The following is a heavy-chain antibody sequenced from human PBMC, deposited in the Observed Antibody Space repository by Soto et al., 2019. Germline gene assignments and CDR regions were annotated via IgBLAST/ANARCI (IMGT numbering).Heavy chain of an antibody. J-gene: IGHJ6*02. CDR2: ISAYNGNT. D-gene: IGHD6-13*01. CDR1: GYTFTSYG. CDR3: ARGRSSSWYLGPLYYYGMDV. Sequence: QVQLVQSGAEVKKPGASVKVSCKASGYTFTSYGISWVRQAPGQGLEWMGWISAYNGNTNYAQKLQGRVTMTTDTSTSTAYMELRSLRSDDTAVYYCARGRSSSWYLGPLYYYGMDVWGQGTTVTVSS. V-gene: IGHV1-18*01.